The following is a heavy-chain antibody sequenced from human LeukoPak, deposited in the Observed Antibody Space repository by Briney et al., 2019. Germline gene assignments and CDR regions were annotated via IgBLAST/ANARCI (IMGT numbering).Heavy chain of an antibody. Sequence: GGSLRLSCAASGLTVSSHFMSWVRQAPGKGLEWVSVIDSGGTTYYADSVKGRFTISRDSSKNTLYLQMNSLRGEDTAVYYCAREPLTGYYGFDTWGHGTLVTVSS. CDR3: AREPLTGYYGFDT. CDR2: IDSGGTT. CDR1: GLTVSSHF. D-gene: IGHD3-9*01. J-gene: IGHJ5*01. V-gene: IGHV3-53*01.